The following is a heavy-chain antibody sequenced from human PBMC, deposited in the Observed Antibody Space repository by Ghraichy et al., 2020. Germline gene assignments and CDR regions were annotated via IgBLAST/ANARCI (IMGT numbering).Heavy chain of an antibody. CDR3: ARQKVGQLWDPAPPRTTPFDY. D-gene: IGHD5-18*01. V-gene: IGHV4-39*01. J-gene: IGHJ4*02. Sequence: SETLSLTCTVSGGSISSSSYYWGWIRQPPGKGLEWIGSIYYSGSTYYNPSLKSRVTISVDTSKNQFSLKLSSVTAADTAVYYCARQKVGQLWDPAPPRTTPFDYWGQGTLVTVSS. CDR2: IYYSGST. CDR1: GGSISSSSYY.